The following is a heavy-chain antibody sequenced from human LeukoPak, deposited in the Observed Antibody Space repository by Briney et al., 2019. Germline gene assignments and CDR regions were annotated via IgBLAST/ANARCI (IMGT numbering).Heavy chain of an antibody. CDR2: TSDRGDYT. CDR3: AKKAQYDGHYPLDY. V-gene: IGHV3-23*01. D-gene: IGHD4/OR15-4a*01. Sequence: GGSLRLSCAASGFTFSSYSMSWVRQAPGKGLEWVSGTSDRGDYTYYADSVKGRFTISRDTSKNTLYLRMNSLRAEDTALYFCAKKAQYDGHYPLDYWGQGTLVTVSA. J-gene: IGHJ4*02. CDR1: GFTFSSYS.